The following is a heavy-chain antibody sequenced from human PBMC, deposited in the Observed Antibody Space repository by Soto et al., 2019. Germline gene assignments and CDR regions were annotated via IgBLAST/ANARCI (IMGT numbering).Heavy chain of an antibody. CDR2: IYYSGST. D-gene: IGHD4-17*01. Sequence: SETLSLTCTVSGGSISSYYWSWIRQPPGKGLEWIGYIYYSGSTNYNPSLKSRVTISVDTSKNQFSLKLSSVTAADTAVYYCARGRRGGYGDYRYWGQGTLVTVSS. V-gene: IGHV4-59*01. J-gene: IGHJ4*02. CDR1: GGSISSYY. CDR3: ARGRRGGYGDYRY.